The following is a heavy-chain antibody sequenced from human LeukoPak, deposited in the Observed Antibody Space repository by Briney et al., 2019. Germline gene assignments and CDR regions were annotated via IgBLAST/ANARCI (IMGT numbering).Heavy chain of an antibody. V-gene: IGHV4-34*01. J-gene: IGHJ4*02. CDR3: ARTGGTYYYDSSGYVHLDY. Sequence: SETLSLTCTVSGGSISSYYWSWIRQPPGKGLEWIGEINHSGSTNYNPSLKSRVTISVDTSKNQFSLKLSSVTAADTAVYYCARTGGTYYYDSSGYVHLDYWGQGTLVTVSS. CDR1: GGSISSYY. CDR2: INHSGST. D-gene: IGHD3-22*01.